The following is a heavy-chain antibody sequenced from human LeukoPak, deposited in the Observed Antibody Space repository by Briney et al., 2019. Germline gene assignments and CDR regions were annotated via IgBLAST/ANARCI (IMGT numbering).Heavy chain of an antibody. V-gene: IGHV3-30*02. J-gene: IGHJ4*02. Sequence: GESLRLSCAASGFIFSNYDMHWVRQAPDKGLEWVGFICYDGRSIYYTDSVKGRFPISREVSKNALYLKMNSLRLGDTAVYYCAKDWGEDSDTSGPDYWGQGTLVTAS. CDR1: GFIFSNYD. CDR3: AKDWGEDSDTSGPDY. CDR2: ICYDGRSI. D-gene: IGHD3-22*01.